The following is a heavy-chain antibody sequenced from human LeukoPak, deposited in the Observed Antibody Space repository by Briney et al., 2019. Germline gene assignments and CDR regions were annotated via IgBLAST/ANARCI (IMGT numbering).Heavy chain of an antibody. CDR1: GYTFTSYV. CDR3: ARGPAYCGGDCYFDY. Sequence: GASVKVSCKASGYTFTSYVSSWVRQAAGQGLEWMGWISAYNGNTNYAQKLQGRVTMTTDTSTSTAYMELRSLRSDDTALYYCARGPAYCGGDCYFDYWGQGALVTVSS. CDR2: ISAYNGNT. D-gene: IGHD2-21*02. V-gene: IGHV1-18*01. J-gene: IGHJ4*02.